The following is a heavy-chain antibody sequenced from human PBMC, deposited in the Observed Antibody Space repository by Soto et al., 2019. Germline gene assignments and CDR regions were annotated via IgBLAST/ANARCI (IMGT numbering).Heavy chain of an antibody. Sequence: EVQLVESGGGLIQPGGSLRLSCAASGFAVSSKYMTWVRQAPGKGLEWVSVRYGGGTTYYADSVKGRFTISRDTSKNTLYLQMNSLRAEDTAVYYCVQTTGWPGFDFWCQGNLVTVSS. CDR2: RYGGGTT. D-gene: IGHD6-19*01. CDR3: VQTTGWPGFDF. V-gene: IGHV3-53*01. CDR1: GFAVSSKY. J-gene: IGHJ4*02.